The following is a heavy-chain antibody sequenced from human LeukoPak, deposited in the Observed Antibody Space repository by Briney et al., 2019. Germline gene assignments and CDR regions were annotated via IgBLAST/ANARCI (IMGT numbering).Heavy chain of an antibody. Sequence: ASVKVSCKASGHTFTTYYMHWVRQAPGQGLEWMGIINPSSGSTSYAQKFQGRVTMTRDMSTSTVYMELSSLRSEDTAIYYCARVLGAHRYGSIDHWGQGTLVTVSS. CDR1: GHTFTTYY. J-gene: IGHJ4*02. CDR2: INPSSGST. V-gene: IGHV1-46*01. CDR3: ARVLGAHRYGSIDH. D-gene: IGHD5-18*01.